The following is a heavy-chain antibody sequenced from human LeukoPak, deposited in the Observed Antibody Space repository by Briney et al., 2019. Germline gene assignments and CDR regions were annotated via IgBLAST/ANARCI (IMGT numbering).Heavy chain of an antibody. D-gene: IGHD2-2*02. V-gene: IGHV4-59*06. Sequence: SETLSLTCTVSGGSISSYYWSWIRQPAGKGLEWIGYIYYSGSTYYNPSLKSRVTISVDTSKNQFSLKLSSVTAADTAVYYCASYTANWNYFDYWGQGTLVTVSS. CDR1: GGSISSYY. CDR2: IYYSGST. J-gene: IGHJ4*02. CDR3: ASYTANWNYFDY.